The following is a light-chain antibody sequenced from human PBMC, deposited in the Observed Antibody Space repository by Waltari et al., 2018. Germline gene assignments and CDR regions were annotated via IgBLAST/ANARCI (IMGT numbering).Light chain of an antibody. J-gene: IGLJ3*02. CDR3: MFWPSNGWV. CDR2: YKSDSEK. V-gene: IGLV5-37*01. Sequence: QPVLTQPPSSSASPGESARLTCTLPSDINVGDFNIYWYQQKPGSPPRFLLYYKSDSEKAQGPGVPCRFSRSHGASATAGDFFISVLQSEYDAVYHCMFWPSNGWVLRGGTQLTV. CDR1: SDINVGDFN.